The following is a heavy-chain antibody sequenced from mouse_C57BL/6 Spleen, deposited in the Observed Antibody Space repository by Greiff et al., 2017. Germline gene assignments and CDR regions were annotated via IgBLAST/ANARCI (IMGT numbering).Heavy chain of an antibody. D-gene: IGHD2-4*01. Sequence: QVQLQQPGAELVKPGASVKMSCKASGYTFTSYWITWVKQRPGQGLEWIGEIDPSDSYTNYNQKFKGKSTLTVDKSSSTAYMQLSSLTSEDSAVYYCARRTDYGYAMDYWGQGTSVTVSS. CDR1: GYTFTSYW. V-gene: IGHV1-69*01. J-gene: IGHJ4*01. CDR2: IDPSDSYT. CDR3: ARRTDYGYAMDY.